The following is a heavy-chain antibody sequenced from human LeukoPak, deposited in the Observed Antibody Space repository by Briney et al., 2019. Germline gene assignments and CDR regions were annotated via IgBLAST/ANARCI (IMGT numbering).Heavy chain of an antibody. CDR1: GYSFTRHY. Sequence: ASVEVSCKASGYSFTRHYMHWVRQAPGQGLEWMGLINPSGSSTLYAQKFQGRVTMTRDMSTTTDYMELSSLRSEDTAVYYCARDNSVGDIAWWFDPWGQGTLVTVSS. D-gene: IGHD3-16*02. J-gene: IGHJ5*02. CDR3: ARDNSVGDIAWWFDP. V-gene: IGHV1-46*01. CDR2: INPSGSST.